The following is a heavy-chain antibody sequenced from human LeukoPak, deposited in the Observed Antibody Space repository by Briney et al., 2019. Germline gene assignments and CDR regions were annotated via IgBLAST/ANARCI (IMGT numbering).Heavy chain of an antibody. V-gene: IGHV3-23*01. CDR2: ISPGGGPT. CDR1: GFPFSSHG. J-gene: IGHJ4*02. Sequence: GGSLRLSCAGSGFPFSSHGMNWVCQAPGKGLEWVSGISPGGGPTYYADSVKGRFTISRDNSKNTLYLQMNSLRAEDTAVYYCAKGVVVAPDVTPFDYWGQGTLVTVSS. CDR3: AKGVVVAPDVTPFDY. D-gene: IGHD2-2*01.